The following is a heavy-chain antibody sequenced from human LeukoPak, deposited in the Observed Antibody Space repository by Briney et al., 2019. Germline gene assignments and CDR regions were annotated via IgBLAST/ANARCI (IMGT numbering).Heavy chain of an antibody. Sequence: GGSLRLSCAASGFTFSSYAMHWVRQAPGKGLEWVAVISYDGSNKYYADSVKGRFTISRDNSKNTLYLQMNSLRAEDTAVYYCARDHLYDFWSGYYKSYYYYYMDVWGKGTTVTVSS. D-gene: IGHD3-3*01. CDR2: ISYDGSNK. CDR1: GFTFSSYA. CDR3: ARDHLYDFWSGYYKSYYYYYMDV. J-gene: IGHJ6*03. V-gene: IGHV3-30*04.